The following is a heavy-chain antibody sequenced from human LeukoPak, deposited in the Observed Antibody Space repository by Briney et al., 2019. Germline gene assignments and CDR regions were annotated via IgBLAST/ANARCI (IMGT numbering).Heavy chain of an antibody. J-gene: IGHJ5*02. CDR3: AKGPEYMSSSSWFDP. CDR2: ISGSGDIT. Sequence: GGPLRLSCAASGFTHNNYTMSGVRQAPGAGLEWVSGISGSGDITFYTDSVKGRFTISRDNSKSTLYLQMDSLRAEDTASYYRAKGPEYMSSSSWFDPWGQGALVTVSS. D-gene: IGHD6-6*01. CDR1: GFTHNNYT. V-gene: IGHV3-23*01.